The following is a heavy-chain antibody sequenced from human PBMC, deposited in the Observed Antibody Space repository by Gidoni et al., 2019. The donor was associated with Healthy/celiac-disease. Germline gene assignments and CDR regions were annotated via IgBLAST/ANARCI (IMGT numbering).Heavy chain of an antibody. CDR1: GGSFSGYY. Sequence: QVQLQQWGAGLLTPSETLSLTCAVYGGSFSGYYWSWIRQPPGKGLEWIGEINHSGSTNYNPSLKSRVTISVDTSKNQFSLKLSSVTAADTAVYYCASPSSWYQRFDYWGQGTLVTVSS. J-gene: IGHJ4*02. D-gene: IGHD6-13*01. CDR2: INHSGST. V-gene: IGHV4-34*01. CDR3: ASPSSWYQRFDY.